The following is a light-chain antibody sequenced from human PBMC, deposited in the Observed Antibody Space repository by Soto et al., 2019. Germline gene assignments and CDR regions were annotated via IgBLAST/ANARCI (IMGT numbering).Light chain of an antibody. Sequence: IVLTHSPGTLSLSPGERATLTCRASQSVSSSYLAWYQQKPGQAPRLLIYGASSRATGIPDRFSGSGSGTDFTLTISRLEPEDFAVYYCQQYGKTFGQGTKV. CDR2: GAS. CDR3: QQYGKT. J-gene: IGKJ1*01. CDR1: QSVSSSY. V-gene: IGKV3-20*01.